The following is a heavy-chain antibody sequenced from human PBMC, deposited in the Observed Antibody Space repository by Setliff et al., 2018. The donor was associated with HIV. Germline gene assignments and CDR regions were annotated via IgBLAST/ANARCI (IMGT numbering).Heavy chain of an antibody. CDR1: GGSISSSSYY. CDR2: IYYSGST. Sequence: KTSETLSLTCTVSGGSISSSSYYWGWIRQPPGKGLEWIGSIYYSGSTYYNPSLKSRVTISVDTSKNQSSLKLSSVTAADTAVYYCARIAGDYDFWSGYSKYYYYYYMDVWGKGTTVTVSS. CDR3: ARIAGDYDFWSGYSKYYYYYYMDV. V-gene: IGHV4-39*01. D-gene: IGHD3-3*01. J-gene: IGHJ6*03.